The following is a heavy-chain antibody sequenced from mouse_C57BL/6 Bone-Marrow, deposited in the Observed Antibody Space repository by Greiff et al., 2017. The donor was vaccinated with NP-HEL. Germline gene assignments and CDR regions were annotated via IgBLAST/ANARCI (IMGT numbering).Heavy chain of an antibody. Sequence: VKLQESGAELARPGASVKLSCKASGYTFTSYGISWVKQRTGQGLEWIGEIYPRSGNTYYNEKFKGKATLTADKSSSTAYMELRSLTSEDSAVYFCARRSVYYGSSSYYFDYWGQGTTLTVSS. D-gene: IGHD1-1*01. CDR2: IYPRSGNT. CDR3: ARRSVYYGSSSYYFDY. J-gene: IGHJ2*01. CDR1: GYTFTSYG. V-gene: IGHV1-81*01.